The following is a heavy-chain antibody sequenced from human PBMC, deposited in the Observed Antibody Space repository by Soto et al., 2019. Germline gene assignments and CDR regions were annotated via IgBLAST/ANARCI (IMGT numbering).Heavy chain of an antibody. CDR3: ARDTGVPAPQWFDP. D-gene: IGHD2-2*01. CDR1: GGTFSSYT. CDR2: IIPILGIA. J-gene: IGHJ5*02. V-gene: IGHV1-69*08. Sequence: QVPLVQSGAEVKKPGSSVKVSCKASGGTFSSYTISWVRQAPGQGLEWMGRIIPILGIANYAQKFQGRVTITADKSTSTAYMELSSLRSEDTAVYYCARDTGVPAPQWFDPWGQGTMVTVSS.